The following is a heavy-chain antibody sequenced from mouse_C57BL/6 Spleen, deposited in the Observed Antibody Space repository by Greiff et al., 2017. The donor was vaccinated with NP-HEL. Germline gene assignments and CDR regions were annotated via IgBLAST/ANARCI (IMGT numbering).Heavy chain of an antibody. CDR1: GYTFTSYW. Sequence: QVQLQQPGAELVRPGSSVKLSCKASGYTFTSYWMHWVKQRPIQGLEWIGNIDPSDSETHYNQKFKDKATLTVDKSSSTAYMQLSSLTSEDSAVYYCARVGYYGSSYTRYFDVWGTGTTVTVSS. CDR2: IDPSDSET. V-gene: IGHV1-52*01. D-gene: IGHD1-1*01. CDR3: ARVGYYGSSYTRYFDV. J-gene: IGHJ1*03.